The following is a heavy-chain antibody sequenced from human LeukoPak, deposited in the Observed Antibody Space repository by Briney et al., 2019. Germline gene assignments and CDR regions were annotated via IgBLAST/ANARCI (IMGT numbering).Heavy chain of an antibody. CDR3: ARNGAFSMDY. CDR1: GASTTINYW. V-gene: IGHV4-4*02. J-gene: IGHJ4*02. CDR2: VLHTGST. Sequence: SETLSLTCAVSGASTTINYWWSWVRQAPGEGLEWIGEVLHTGSTTYNPSLKSRVTISVDTSKNQLSLEVTSATAADTAMYYCARNGAFSMDYWGQGILVTVSS. D-gene: IGHD2-8*01.